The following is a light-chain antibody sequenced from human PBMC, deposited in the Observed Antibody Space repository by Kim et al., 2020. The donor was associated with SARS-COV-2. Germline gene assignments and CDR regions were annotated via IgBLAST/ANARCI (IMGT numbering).Light chain of an antibody. J-gene: IGKJ2*01. V-gene: IGKV1-5*03. CDR1: QSISHW. CDR2: KAS. Sequence: DIQMTQSPSTLSASIGDRVTITCRASQSISHWLAWYQQKPGQAPRLLISKASSLESGVPSRFSGGGSGTEFTLTISNLQPDDFANYYCQQYNTYSFGQGSTLEI. CDR3: QQYNTYS.